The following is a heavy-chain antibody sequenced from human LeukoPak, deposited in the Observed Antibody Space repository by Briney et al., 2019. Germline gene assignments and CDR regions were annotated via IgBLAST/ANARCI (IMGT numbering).Heavy chain of an antibody. J-gene: IGHJ4*02. CDR2: MNPNSGNT. CDR1: GYTFTSYD. V-gene: IGHV1-8*01. D-gene: IGHD3-22*01. CDR3: ARGFWPRTYHYDSSGYYPRDY. Sequence: PKASVKVSCKASGYTFTSYDINWVRQATGQGLEWMGWMNPNSGNTGYAQKFQGRVTMTRNTSINTAYMELSSLRSEDTAVYYCARGFWPRTYHYDSSGYYPRDYWGQGTLVTVSS.